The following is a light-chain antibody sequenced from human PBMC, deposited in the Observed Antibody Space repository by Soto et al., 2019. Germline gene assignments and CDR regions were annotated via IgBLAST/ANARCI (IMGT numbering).Light chain of an antibody. CDR2: GTS. V-gene: IGKV3-20*01. Sequence: EIVLTQSPGTLSLSPGERATLSCWTSQSIGSSYFGWYQQKPGQAPRLVIFGTSSRATGIPDRFSCSGSGTEFTLTINRLETEDVAVYYCHHCALSPATFGGGTKVEI. CDR1: QSIGSSY. J-gene: IGKJ4*01. CDR3: HHCALSPAT.